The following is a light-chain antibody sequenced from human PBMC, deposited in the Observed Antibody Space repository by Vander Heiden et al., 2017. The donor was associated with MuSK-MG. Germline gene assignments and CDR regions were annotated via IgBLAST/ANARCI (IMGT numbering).Light chain of an antibody. CDR2: EHN. CDR3: QSYASTNVI. V-gene: IGLV6-57*01. CDR1: SGSIAISD. Sequence: FMLPRPPSVRGPPGKPLTISCTRNSGSIAISDVQWYQQRPGSSPTSLIYEHNQRPSGVPDRFSGSIDISSNSASLTIAGLKTEDEADYYCQSYASTNVIFGGGTKLTVL. J-gene: IGLJ2*01.